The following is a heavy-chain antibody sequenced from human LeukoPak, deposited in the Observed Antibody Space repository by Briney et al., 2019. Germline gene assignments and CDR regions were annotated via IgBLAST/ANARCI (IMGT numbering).Heavy chain of an antibody. CDR2: ISSSSSYI. CDR3: ARDFVAGPRGGY. Sequence: GGSLRLSCAASGFTFSSYSMNWVRRAPGKGLEWVSSISSSSSYIYYADSVKGRFTISRDNAKNSLYLQMNSLRAEDTAVYYCARDFVAGPRGGYWGQGTLVTVSS. D-gene: IGHD6-19*01. CDR1: GFTFSSYS. J-gene: IGHJ4*02. V-gene: IGHV3-21*01.